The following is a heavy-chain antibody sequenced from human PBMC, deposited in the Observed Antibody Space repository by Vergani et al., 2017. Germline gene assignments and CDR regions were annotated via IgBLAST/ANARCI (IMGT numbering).Heavy chain of an antibody. V-gene: IGHV2-5*02. J-gene: IGHJ5*02. CDR3: SLNAFCDHCESTGYWGWFDP. CDR2: IYWDDDK. CDR1: GFSLSTSGVG. Sequence: QITLKESGPTLVKPTQTLTLTCTFSGFSLSTSGVGVGWIRQPPGKALEWLALIYWDDDKRYSPSLKSRLTITKDTSKNQVVLTMTNMDPVDTATYYCSLNAFCDHCESTGYWGWFDPWGQGTLCTVSS. D-gene: IGHD3-9*01.